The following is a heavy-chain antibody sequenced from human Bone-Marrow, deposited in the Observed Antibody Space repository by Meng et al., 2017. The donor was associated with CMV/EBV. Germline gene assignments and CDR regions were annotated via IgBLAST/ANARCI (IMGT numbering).Heavy chain of an antibody. V-gene: IGHV3-74*01. Sequence: GESLKISCAASGFTFSSYWMHWVRQAPGKGLVWVSRINSDGSSTSYADSVKGRFTISRDNAKNTLYLQMNSLRAEDTAVYYCARDPLYCSSTSCYLWHAFDIWGQGTMVTVSS. CDR3: ARDPLYCSSTSCYLWHAFDI. CDR1: GFTFSSYW. J-gene: IGHJ3*02. CDR2: INSDGSST. D-gene: IGHD2-2*01.